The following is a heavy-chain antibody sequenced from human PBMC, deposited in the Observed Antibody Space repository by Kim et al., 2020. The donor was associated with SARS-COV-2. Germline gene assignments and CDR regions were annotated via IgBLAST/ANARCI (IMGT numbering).Heavy chain of an antibody. Sequence: GGSLRLSCAASGFTFSSYSLNWVRQAPGKGLEWVSSITGSSSYIYYADSVKGRFTISRDNAKNSLFLQMNSLRAEDTAVYYCAREGGMATITDFDYWGQGTLVTVSS. J-gene: IGHJ4*02. CDR3: AREGGMATITDFDY. CDR2: ITGSSSYI. D-gene: IGHD5-12*01. CDR1: GFTFSSYS. V-gene: IGHV3-21*01.